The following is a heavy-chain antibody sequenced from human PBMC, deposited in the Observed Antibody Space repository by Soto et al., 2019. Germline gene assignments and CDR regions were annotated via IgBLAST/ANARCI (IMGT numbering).Heavy chain of an antibody. V-gene: IGHV3-30*18. CDR2: ISYDVSNK. Sequence: QVQLVESGGGVVQPGRSLRLSCAASGFTFSSYGMHWVRQAPGKGLEWVAVISYDVSNKYYADSVKGRFTISRDNSKNTLYLQMNSLRAEDTAVYYCAKDRYYDILTGPDAYYFDYWGQGTLVTVSS. CDR1: GFTFSSYG. J-gene: IGHJ4*02. CDR3: AKDRYYDILTGPDAYYFDY. D-gene: IGHD3-9*01.